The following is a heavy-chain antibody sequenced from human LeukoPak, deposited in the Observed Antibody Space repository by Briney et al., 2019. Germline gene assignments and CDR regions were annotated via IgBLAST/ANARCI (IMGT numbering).Heavy chain of an antibody. J-gene: IGHJ4*02. V-gene: IGHV3-49*04. Sequence: GGSLRLSCAASGFTVSSNYMSWVRQAPGKGLEWVGFIRSKAYGGTTEYAASVKGRFTLSRDDSKSIAYLQMESLKTEDTAVYYCSRGFWRFGFDFWGQGTLVTVSS. CDR1: GFTVSSNY. CDR3: SRGFWRFGFDF. CDR2: IRSKAYGGTT. D-gene: IGHD3-3*01.